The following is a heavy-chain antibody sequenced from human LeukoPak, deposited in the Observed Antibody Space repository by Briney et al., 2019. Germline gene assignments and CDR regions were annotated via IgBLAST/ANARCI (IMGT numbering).Heavy chain of an antibody. J-gene: IGHJ6*03. Sequence: SESLSLTCTVSGGSISSSSYYWGWIRQPPGKGLEWIGSIYYSGSTYYNPSLKSRVTISVDTSKNQFSLKLSSVTAADTAVYYCARHRDGGGAYYYYYMDVWGKGTTVTISS. CDR1: GGSISSSSYY. CDR3: ARHRDGGGAYYYYYMDV. V-gene: IGHV4-39*01. D-gene: IGHD4-23*01. CDR2: IYYSGST.